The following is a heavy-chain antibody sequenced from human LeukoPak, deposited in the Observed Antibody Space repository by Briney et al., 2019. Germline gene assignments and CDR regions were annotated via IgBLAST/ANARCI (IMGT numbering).Heavy chain of an antibody. CDR3: ARAQGYCSGGSCPSYYYYYMDV. D-gene: IGHD2-15*01. CDR2: IIPIFGTA. J-gene: IGHJ6*03. CDR1: GGTFSSYA. V-gene: IGHV1-69*05. Sequence: SVKVSCKASGGTFSSYAISWVRQAPGQGLEWMGGIIPIFGTANYAQKFQGRVAITTDESTSTAYLELSSLRSEDTAVYYCARAQGYCSGGSCPSYYYYYMDVWGKGTTVTVSS.